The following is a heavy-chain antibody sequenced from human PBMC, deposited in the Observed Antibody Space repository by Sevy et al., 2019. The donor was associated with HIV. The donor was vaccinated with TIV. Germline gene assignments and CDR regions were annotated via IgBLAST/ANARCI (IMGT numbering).Heavy chain of an antibody. D-gene: IGHD6-6*01. CDR3: ARDPPLGNIVARPGALDY. J-gene: IGHJ4*02. CDR1: GFTFSSYE. V-gene: IGHV3-48*03. CDR2: ISSSGSTI. Sequence: GGSLRLSCAASGFTFSSYEMNWVRQAPGKGLEWVSYISSSGSTIYYADSVKGRFTISRDNAKNSLYLQMNSLRAEDTAVYYCARDPPLGNIVARPGALDYWGQGTLVTVSS.